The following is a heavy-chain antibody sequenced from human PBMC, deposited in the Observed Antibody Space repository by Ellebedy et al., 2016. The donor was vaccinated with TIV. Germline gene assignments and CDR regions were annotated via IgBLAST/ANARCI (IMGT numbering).Heavy chain of an antibody. CDR2: LGISAYPK. V-gene: IGHV3-23*01. CDR3: AKHVASRVVDASDF. J-gene: IGHJ3*01. Sequence: PGGSLRLSCTMSGFNFNTYAMSWFRQAPGKGLEWVSGLGISAYPKYYADSVKGRFTISRDNAKNTTHLYIINLRAEDTAIYYCAKHVASRVVDASDFWGQGTLVTVSS. CDR1: GFNFNTYA.